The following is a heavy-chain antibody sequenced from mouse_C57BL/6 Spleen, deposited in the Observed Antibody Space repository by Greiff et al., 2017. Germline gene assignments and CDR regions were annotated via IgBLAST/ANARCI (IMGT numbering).Heavy chain of an antibody. CDR2: IYPGDGDT. Sequence: VQLQQSGPELVKPGASVKISCKASGYAFSSSWMNWVKQRPGKGLEWIGRIYPGDGDTNYNGKFKGKATLTADKSSSTAYMQLSSLTSEDSAVYYCARPNYSNLGYWGQGTTLTVSS. D-gene: IGHD2-5*01. CDR1: GYAFSSSW. J-gene: IGHJ2*01. V-gene: IGHV1-82*01. CDR3: ARPNYSNLGY.